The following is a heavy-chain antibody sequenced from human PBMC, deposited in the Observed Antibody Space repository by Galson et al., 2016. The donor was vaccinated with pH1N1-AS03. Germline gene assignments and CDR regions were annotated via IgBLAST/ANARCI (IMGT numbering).Heavy chain of an antibody. CDR1: GFTFSSYS. D-gene: IGHD1-26*01. Sequence: SLRLSCAASGFTFSSYSMNWVRQAPGKGLEWVSYISVSSKTIYYADSVKGRFTISKDNAQTSLYLQMNSLSAADTAVYYCADVGATILWGQGTLVTVSS. J-gene: IGHJ1*01. CDR2: ISVSSKTI. V-gene: IGHV3-48*04. CDR3: ADVGATIL.